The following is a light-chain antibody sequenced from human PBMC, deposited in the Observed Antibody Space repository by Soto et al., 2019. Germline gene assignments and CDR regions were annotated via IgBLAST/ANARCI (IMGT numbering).Light chain of an antibody. Sequence: EIVLTQSPGTLSLSPGERATLSCRASQSVSSSYLAWYQQKPGQAPRLLIYGASSRATGISDRFSGSGSGTDFTLTISRLEPEDFALYYCQQYGSSPGTFGQGTKVEIK. CDR3: QQYGSSPGT. V-gene: IGKV3-20*01. CDR2: GAS. CDR1: QSVSSSY. J-gene: IGKJ1*01.